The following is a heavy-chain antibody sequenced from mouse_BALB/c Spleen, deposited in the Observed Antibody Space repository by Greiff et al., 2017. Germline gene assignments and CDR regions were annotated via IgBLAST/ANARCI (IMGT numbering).Heavy chain of an antibody. Sequence: VQLQQSGAELAKPVASVKMSCKASGYTFTSYWMHWVKQRPGQGLEWIGYINPSTGYTEYNQKFKDKATLTADKSSSTAYMQLSSLTSEDSAVYYCARLGQLGRRDFDYWGQGTTLTVSS. CDR2: INPSTGYT. V-gene: IGHV1-7*01. CDR3: ARLGQLGRRDFDY. D-gene: IGHD4-1*02. J-gene: IGHJ2*01. CDR1: GYTFTSYW.